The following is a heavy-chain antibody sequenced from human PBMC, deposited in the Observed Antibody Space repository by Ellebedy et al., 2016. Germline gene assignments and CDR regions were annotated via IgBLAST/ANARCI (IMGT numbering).Heavy chain of an antibody. J-gene: IGHJ3*02. D-gene: IGHD2/OR15-2a*01. V-gene: IGHV3-7*01. CDR1: GFTFSDYW. CDR2: IRQSGTTN. Sequence: GESLKISCEASGFTFSDYWLSWVRQAPGKGLEWVASIRQSGTTNYYVDSVKGRFTISRDNAKHTLYLQMNSLGPDDTAMYYCARDRLQYYPRDALGIWGQGTMVTVSS. CDR3: ARDRLQYYPRDALGI.